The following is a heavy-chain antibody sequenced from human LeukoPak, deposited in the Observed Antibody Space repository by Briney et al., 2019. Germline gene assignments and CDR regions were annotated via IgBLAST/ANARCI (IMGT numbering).Heavy chain of an antibody. CDR1: GGTFSSYA. J-gene: IGHJ6*02. V-gene: IGHV1-69*13. CDR2: IIPIFGTA. D-gene: IGHD3-22*01. Sequence: GASVKVSCKASGGTFSSYAISWVRQAPGQGLEWMGGIIPIFGTANYAQKFQGRVTITADESTSTAYMELSSLRSEDTAVYYCARGDSHPDTYCYYGMDVWGQGTTVTVSS. CDR3: ARGDSHPDTYCYYGMDV.